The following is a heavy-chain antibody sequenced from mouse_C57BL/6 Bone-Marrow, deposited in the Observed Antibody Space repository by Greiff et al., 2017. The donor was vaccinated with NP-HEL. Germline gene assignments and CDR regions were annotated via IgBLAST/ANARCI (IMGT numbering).Heavy chain of an antibody. Sequence: EVHLVESGGGLVKPGGSLKLSCAASGFTFSSYAMSWVRQTPEKRLEWVATISDGGSYTYYPDNVKGRFTISRDNAKNNLYLQMSHLKSEDTAMYYCATQYDYDGTSFDYWGQGTTLTVSS. V-gene: IGHV5-4*01. J-gene: IGHJ2*01. D-gene: IGHD2-4*01. CDR3: ATQYDYDGTSFDY. CDR1: GFTFSSYA. CDR2: ISDGGSYT.